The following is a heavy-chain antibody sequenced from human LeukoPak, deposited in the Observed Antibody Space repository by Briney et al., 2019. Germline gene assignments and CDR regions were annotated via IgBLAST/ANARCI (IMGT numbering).Heavy chain of an antibody. Sequence: GGSLRLSCAASGFTFSSYAMSWVRQAPGKGLEWVSAISGSGGSTYYADSVKGRFTISRDNSKNTLYLQMNSLRAEDTAVYYCAINGRIQLWFNYFDYWGQGTLVTVSS. J-gene: IGHJ4*02. V-gene: IGHV3-23*01. CDR3: AINGRIQLWFNYFDY. D-gene: IGHD5-18*01. CDR1: GFTFSSYA. CDR2: ISGSGGST.